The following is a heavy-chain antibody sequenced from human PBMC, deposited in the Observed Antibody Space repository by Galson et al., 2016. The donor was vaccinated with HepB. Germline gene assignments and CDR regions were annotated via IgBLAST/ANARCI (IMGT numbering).Heavy chain of an antibody. CDR3: ARDNWDDAGCSVDH. CDR1: GFTFSSHW. D-gene: IGHD1-20*01. CDR2: IKQDGSEQ. Sequence: SLRLSCAASGFTFSSHWMHWARQAPGKRLECVANIKQDGSEQYYVDSVKGRFTISRDNAKKSLYLQMNSLRAEDTAVYYCARDNWDDAGCSVDHWGQGTLVTVSS. J-gene: IGHJ4*02. V-gene: IGHV3-7*01.